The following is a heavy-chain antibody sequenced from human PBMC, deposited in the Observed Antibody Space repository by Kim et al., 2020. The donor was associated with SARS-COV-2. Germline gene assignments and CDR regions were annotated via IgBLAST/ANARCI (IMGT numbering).Heavy chain of an antibody. CDR2: IKQDGSEK. Sequence: GGSLRLSCAASGFTFSSYWMSWVRQAPGKGLEWVANIKQDGSEKYYVDSVKGRFTISRDNAKNSLYLQMNSLRAEDTAVYYCARDGFGYSYGSDVWGQGTTVTVSS. J-gene: IGHJ6*02. CDR1: GFTFSSYW. V-gene: IGHV3-7*03. CDR3: ARDGFGYSYGSDV. D-gene: IGHD5-18*01.